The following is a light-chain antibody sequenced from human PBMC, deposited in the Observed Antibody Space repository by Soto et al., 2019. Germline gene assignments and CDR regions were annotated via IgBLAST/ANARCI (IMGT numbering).Light chain of an antibody. CDR2: GAS. J-gene: IGKJ1*01. CDR3: QQYSDWPPR. V-gene: IGKV3-15*01. CDR1: QSVSSY. Sequence: EMVMTQSPATLSVSPGERATLSCRASQSVSSYLGWYQQKPGQPPRLLIYGASTRATGIPARFSGSGSGTVFTLTISSLQSEDFAVYYCQQYSDWPPRFGQGTKVEIK.